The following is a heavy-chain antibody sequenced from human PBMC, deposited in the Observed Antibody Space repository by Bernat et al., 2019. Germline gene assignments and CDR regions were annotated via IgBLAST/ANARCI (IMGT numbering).Heavy chain of an antibody. CDR2: INGDGSST. D-gene: IGHD3-16*01. Sequence: EVQLVESGGGLVQPGGSLRLSCAASGFTFSSYWMHWVRQAPGKGLVWVASINGDGSSTDYADSVKGRFTISRDNAKNKLFLQMNSLRDEDKAVDYCARGGVASPGPREYWGQGTLVTVSS. J-gene: IGHJ4*02. CDR3: ARGGVASPGPREY. V-gene: IGHV3-74*01. CDR1: GFTFSSYW.